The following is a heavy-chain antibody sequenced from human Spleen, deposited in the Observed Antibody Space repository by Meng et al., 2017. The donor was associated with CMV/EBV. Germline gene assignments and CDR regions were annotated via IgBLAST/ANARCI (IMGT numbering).Heavy chain of an antibody. D-gene: IGHD2-15*01. Sequence: ASVKVSCKASGYTFTSYGISWVRQAPGQGLEWMGWISAYNGNTNYAQKLQGRVTMTTDTSTSTAYMELSRLRSDDMALYYCARVKRYCTGGSCSSTGYYGMDVWGQGTTVTVSS. CDR1: GYTFTSYG. J-gene: IGHJ6*02. V-gene: IGHV1-18*03. CDR2: ISAYNGNT. CDR3: ARVKRYCTGGSCSSTGYYGMDV.